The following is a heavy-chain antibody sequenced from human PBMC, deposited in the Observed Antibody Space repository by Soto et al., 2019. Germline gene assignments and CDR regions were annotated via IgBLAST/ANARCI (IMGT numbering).Heavy chain of an antibody. Sequence: EVQLLESGGDLVQPGGSLRLSCAASGFTFSTYAMSWVRQAPGKGLEWVSAISGSGSSRYYADSAKGRFTSSRDNSKNTPLLQLNSLRAEDTAVYYCAKELLRLGESLERYFDYWGQGTLVTVSS. D-gene: IGHD3-10*01. CDR1: GFTFSTYA. CDR3: AKELLRLGESLERYFDY. J-gene: IGHJ4*02. CDR2: ISGSGSSR. V-gene: IGHV3-23*01.